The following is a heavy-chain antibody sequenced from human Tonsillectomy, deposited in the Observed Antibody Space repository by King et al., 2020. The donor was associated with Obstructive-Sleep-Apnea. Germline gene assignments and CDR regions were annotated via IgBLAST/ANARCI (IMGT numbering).Heavy chain of an antibody. Sequence: QLVQSGFELKKPGASLKISCKASGYTFSSYVINWVRQAPGQGLEWMGWINTNTGNPTYAQGFTGRFVFSLDTSVSTAYLQISSLKAEDTAVYYCARHPLGFFYYGMDVWGQGTTVTVSS. V-gene: IGHV7-4-1*02. CDR2: INTNTGNP. D-gene: IGHD7-27*01. CDR3: ARHPLGFFYYGMDV. CDR1: GYTFSSYV. J-gene: IGHJ6*02.